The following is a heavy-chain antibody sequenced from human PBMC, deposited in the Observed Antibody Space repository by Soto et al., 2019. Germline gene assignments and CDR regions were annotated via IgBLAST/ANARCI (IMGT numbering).Heavy chain of an antibody. CDR3: AKEPGGLINYCMDV. CDR1: GFTFSSYG. Sequence: QVQLVESGGGVVQPGRSLRLSCAASGFTFSSYGMHWVRQAPGKGLEWVAVISYDGSNKYYADSVKGRFTISRDNSKNTLYLQMSSLRAEDTAVYYCAKEPGGLINYCMDVWGQGTTVTVSS. J-gene: IGHJ6*01. CDR2: ISYDGSNK. D-gene: IGHD3-16*01. V-gene: IGHV3-30*18.